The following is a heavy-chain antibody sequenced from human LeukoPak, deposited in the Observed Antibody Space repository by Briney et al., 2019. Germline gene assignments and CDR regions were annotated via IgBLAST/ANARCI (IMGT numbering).Heavy chain of an antibody. Sequence: GGSLRLSCAASGFTFSSYAMSWVRQAPGKGLEWVSAISGSGGSTYYADSVKGRFTISRDNSKNTLYPQMNSLRAEDTAVYYCAKDQEYSSSSTDYWGQGTLVTVSS. V-gene: IGHV3-23*01. J-gene: IGHJ4*02. CDR2: ISGSGGST. CDR1: GFTFSSYA. CDR3: AKDQEYSSSSTDY. D-gene: IGHD6-6*01.